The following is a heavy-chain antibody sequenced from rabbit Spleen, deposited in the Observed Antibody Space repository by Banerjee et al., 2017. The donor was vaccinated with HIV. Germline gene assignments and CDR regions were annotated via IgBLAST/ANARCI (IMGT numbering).Heavy chain of an antibody. Sequence: QEQLVESGGGLVQPGGSLTLTCKASGVSLNDKDVMCWVRQAPGKGLEWIACINIVTGKSVYASWAKGRFIMSRTSSTTVTLEMTSLTVADTATYFCARGSAAMTMVITGFYLNLWGPGTLVTVS. V-gene: IGHV1S45*01. J-gene: IGHJ4*01. D-gene: IGHD2-1*01. CDR2: INIVTGKS. CDR3: ARGSAAMTMVITGFYLNL. CDR1: GVSLNDKDV.